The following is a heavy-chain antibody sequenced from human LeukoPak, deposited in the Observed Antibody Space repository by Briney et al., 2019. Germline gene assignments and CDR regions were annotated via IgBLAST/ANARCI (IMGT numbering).Heavy chain of an antibody. D-gene: IGHD6-6*01. CDR3: AKVAARGPGLGSYFDY. Sequence: GESLRLSCAASGFTFDDYAMHRVRQAPGKGLEWVSGISWNSGSIGYADSVKGRFTISRDNAKNSLYLQMNSLRAEDMALYYCAKVAARGPGLGSYFDYWGQGTLVTVSS. J-gene: IGHJ4*02. V-gene: IGHV3-9*03. CDR2: ISWNSGSI. CDR1: GFTFDDYA.